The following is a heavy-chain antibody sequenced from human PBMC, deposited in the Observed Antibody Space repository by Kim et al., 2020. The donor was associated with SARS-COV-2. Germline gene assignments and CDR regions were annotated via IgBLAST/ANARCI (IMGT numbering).Heavy chain of an antibody. Sequence: LKRRVTISVDTSKNQFPLRLSYVTAADTAVYYCARESGLVVVAARGAFDIWGQGTMVTVSS. V-gene: IGHV4-39*06. D-gene: IGHD2-15*01. CDR3: ARESGLVVVAARGAFDI. J-gene: IGHJ3*02.